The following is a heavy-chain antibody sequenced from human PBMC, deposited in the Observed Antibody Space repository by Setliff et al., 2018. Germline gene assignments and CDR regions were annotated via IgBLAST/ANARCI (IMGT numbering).Heavy chain of an antibody. Sequence: ASVKVSCKASGYTFTGCYMHWVRQAPGQGLEWMGWINPNSGGTNYAQKFQGWVTMTRDTSISTAYMELSRLRSDDTAVYYCAKDYRGAHSTNWYAPYYWGQGTLVTVSS. J-gene: IGHJ4*02. D-gene: IGHD6-13*01. CDR3: AKDYRGAHSTNWYAPYY. V-gene: IGHV1-2*04. CDR1: GYTFTGCY. CDR2: INPNSGGT.